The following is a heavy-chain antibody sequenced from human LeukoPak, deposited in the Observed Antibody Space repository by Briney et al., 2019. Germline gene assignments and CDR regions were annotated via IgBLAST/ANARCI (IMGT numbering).Heavy chain of an antibody. J-gene: IGHJ6*03. CDR1: GGTFSSYA. Sequence: SVKVSCKASGGTFSSYAISWVRQAPGQGLEWMGGIIPIFDKRSHAQKFQGRVTITADESTGTAYMELSSLRYEDTAVYYCARGPYGNYGGDYYYYYMDVWGKGTTVTVSS. D-gene: IGHD4-11*01. CDR2: IIPIFDKR. V-gene: IGHV1-69*13. CDR3: ARGPYGNYGGDYYYYYMDV.